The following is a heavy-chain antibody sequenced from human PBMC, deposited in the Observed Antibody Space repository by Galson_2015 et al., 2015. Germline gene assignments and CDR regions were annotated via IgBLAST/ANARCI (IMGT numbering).Heavy chain of an antibody. J-gene: IGHJ2*01. CDR1: GYTFTGYY. D-gene: IGHD4-17*01. CDR3: ARSFTVTTKFYWYFDL. CDR2: INPNSGGT. Sequence: SVKVSCKASGYTFTGYYMHWVRQAPGQGLEWMGRINPNSGGTNYAQKFQGRVTMTRDTSISTAYMELSRLRSDDTAVYYCARSFTVTTKFYWYFDLWGRGTLVTV. V-gene: IGHV1-2*06.